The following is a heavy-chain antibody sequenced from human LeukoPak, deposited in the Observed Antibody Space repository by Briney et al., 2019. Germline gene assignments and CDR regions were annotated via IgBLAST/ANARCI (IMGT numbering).Heavy chain of an antibody. V-gene: IGHV1-46*01. CDR1: GYTFTSYY. CDR3: ARRYSSSWQPFDY. Sequence: GASVTVSFKASGYTFTSYYMHWVRQAPGQGLEWMGIINPSGGSTSYAQKFQGRVTMTRDMSTSTVYMELSSLRSEDTAVYYCARRYSSSWQPFDYWGQGTLVTVSS. J-gene: IGHJ4*02. CDR2: INPSGGST. D-gene: IGHD6-13*01.